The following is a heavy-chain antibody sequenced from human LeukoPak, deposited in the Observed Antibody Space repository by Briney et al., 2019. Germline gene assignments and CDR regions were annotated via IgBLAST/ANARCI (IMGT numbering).Heavy chain of an antibody. J-gene: IGHJ5*02. D-gene: IGHD1-1*01. V-gene: IGHV4-34*01. CDR3: ASGGWWDNWNRLDP. CDR2: INHSGST. Sequence: SETLSLTCAVYGGSFSSYYWNWIRQPPGKGLEWIGEINHSGSTNYNPSLKSRLSISVDTSKNQVSLKLTSVTAADTADCASGGWWDNWNRLDPWGQGTLVTVSS. CDR1: GGSFSSYY.